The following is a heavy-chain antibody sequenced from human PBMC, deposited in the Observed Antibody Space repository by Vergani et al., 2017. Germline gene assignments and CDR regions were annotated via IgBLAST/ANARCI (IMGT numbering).Heavy chain of an antibody. CDR2: IYYSGST. D-gene: IGHD5/OR15-5a*01. Sequence: QVQLQESGPGLVKPSETLSLTCTVSGGSISPYYWSWIRQPPGKGLEWIGYIYYSGSTNYNPSLKSRVTISVDTSNYQFSLKLSSVTAADTAVYYCARGLYSVYDRGDFDIWGQGTVVTVSS. CDR3: ARGLYSVYDRGDFDI. V-gene: IGHV4-59*01. J-gene: IGHJ3*02. CDR1: GGSISPYY.